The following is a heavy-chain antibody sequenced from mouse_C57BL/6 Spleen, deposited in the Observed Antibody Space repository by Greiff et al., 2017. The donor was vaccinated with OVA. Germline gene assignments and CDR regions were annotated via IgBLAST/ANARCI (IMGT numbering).Heavy chain of an antibody. CDR2: INPNNGGT. Sequence: VQLQQSGPELVKPGASVKMSCKASGYTFTDYNMHWVKQSHGKSLEWIGYINPNNGGTSYNQKFKGKATLTVNKSSSTAYMELRSLTSEDSAVYYCATIYDGYPYFDYWGKGTTLTVSS. V-gene: IGHV1-22*01. J-gene: IGHJ2*01. D-gene: IGHD2-3*01. CDR1: GYTFTDYN. CDR3: ATIYDGYPYFDY.